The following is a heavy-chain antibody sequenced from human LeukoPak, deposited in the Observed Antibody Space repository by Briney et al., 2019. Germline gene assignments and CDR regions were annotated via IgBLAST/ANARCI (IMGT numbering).Heavy chain of an antibody. Sequence: ASVKVSCKASGYTFTSYAIAWVRQAPGQGLEWMGWISAYNGGTNYAQKFRGRVTMTTDTSTNTGYMELRSLRSDDTAVHFCARDQLRYYGSNNYYSDMDFWGQGTTVTVSS. J-gene: IGHJ6*02. V-gene: IGHV1-18*01. CDR3: ARDQLRYYGSNNYYSDMDF. CDR2: ISAYNGGT. D-gene: IGHD3-10*01. CDR1: GYTFTSYA.